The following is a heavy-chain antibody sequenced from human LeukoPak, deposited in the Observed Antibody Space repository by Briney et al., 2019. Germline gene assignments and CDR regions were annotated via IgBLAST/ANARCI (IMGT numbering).Heavy chain of an antibody. CDR3: ARGIRYSYGFQSGFDC. CDR1: GGSISSYY. CDR2: INHSGST. V-gene: IGHV4-34*01. D-gene: IGHD5-18*01. Sequence: PSETLSLTCTVSGGSISSYYWSWIRQPPGKGLEWIGEINHSGSTNYNPSLKSRVTISVDTSKNQFSLKLSSVTAADTAVYYCARGIRYSYGFQSGFDCWGQGTLVTVSS. J-gene: IGHJ4*02.